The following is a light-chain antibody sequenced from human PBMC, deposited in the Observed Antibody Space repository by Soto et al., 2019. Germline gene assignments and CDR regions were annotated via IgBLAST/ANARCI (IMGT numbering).Light chain of an antibody. J-gene: IGLJ1*01. CDR2: DVS. CDR1: SSDVGDYNY. CDR3: SSYTSSSTLV. V-gene: IGLV2-14*01. Sequence: QSALTQPASVSGSPGQSITISCTGTSSDVGDYNYVSWYQQHPGKAPKVMIYDVSNRPSGVSNRFSGSKSGNTASLTISGLQAEDEADSYCSSYTSSSTLVFGPGTKLTVL.